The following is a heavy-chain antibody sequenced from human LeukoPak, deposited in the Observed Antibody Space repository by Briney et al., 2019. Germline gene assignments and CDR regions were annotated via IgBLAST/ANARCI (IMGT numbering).Heavy chain of an antibody. V-gene: IGHV4-39*07. J-gene: IGHJ4*02. CDR1: GGSISSSSYY. CDR2: IYYSGST. D-gene: IGHD3-22*01. CDR3: STARRGSSAYLLD. Sequence: PSETLSLTCTVSGGSISSSSYYWGWVRQPPGKGLEWIGSIYYSGSTYYNPSLKSRVTISVDTSKNQFSLKLSSVTAADTAVYYCSTARRGSSAYLLDWGLGTLVTVSS.